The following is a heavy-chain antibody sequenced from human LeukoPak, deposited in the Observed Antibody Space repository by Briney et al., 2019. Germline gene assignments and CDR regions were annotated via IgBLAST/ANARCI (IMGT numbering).Heavy chain of an antibody. Sequence: SETLSLTCTVSGGSMSSYYWSWIRQPPGKGLDWIGYIYYSGGTNYNPSLKSRVTISVDTSKNEFSLKLSSVTAADTAVYYCSRDEKTFNWYDPWGQGTLVTVSS. V-gene: IGHV4-59*01. CDR2: IYYSGGT. CDR1: GGSMSSYY. D-gene: IGHD2/OR15-2a*01. CDR3: SRDEKTFNWYDP. J-gene: IGHJ5*02.